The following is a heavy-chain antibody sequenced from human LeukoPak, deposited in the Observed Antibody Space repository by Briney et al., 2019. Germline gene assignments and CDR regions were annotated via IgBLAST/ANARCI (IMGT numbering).Heavy chain of an antibody. Sequence: SETLSLTCTVSGGSISSYYWSWLPQPPGKGLECIGYIYYSGSTNYNPSLKSRVTISVDTSKNQFSLKLSSVTAADTAVYYCASAGVYYGSGSYYLSFDYWGQGTLVTVSS. J-gene: IGHJ4*02. CDR1: GGSISSYY. V-gene: IGHV4-59*01. D-gene: IGHD3-10*01. CDR2: IYYSGST. CDR3: ASAGVYYGSGSYYLSFDY.